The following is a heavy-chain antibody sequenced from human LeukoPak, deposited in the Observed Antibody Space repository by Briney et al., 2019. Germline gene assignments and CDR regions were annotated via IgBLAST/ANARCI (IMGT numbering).Heavy chain of an antibody. CDR2: INSDGSST. Sequence: GGSLRLSCAASGFTFSSYAMSWVRQAPGKGLVWVSRINSDGSSTTYADSVKGRFTISRDNAKNTLYLQMNSLRAEDTAVYYCARDGVEFYNWFDPWGQGTLVTVFS. CDR1: GFTFSSYA. D-gene: IGHD2-21*01. CDR3: ARDGVEFYNWFDP. V-gene: IGHV3-74*01. J-gene: IGHJ5*02.